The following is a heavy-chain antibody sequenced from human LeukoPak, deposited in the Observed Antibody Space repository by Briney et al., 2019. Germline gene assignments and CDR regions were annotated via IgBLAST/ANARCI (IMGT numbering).Heavy chain of an antibody. CDR1: GASISSYY. D-gene: IGHD4-23*01. J-gene: IGHJ4*02. Sequence: PSETLSLTCTVSGASISSYYWSWLRQSPGKGLEWIGYIYYSGRTNYNPSLKSRVTISVDTSKNQFPLKLSSVTAADTAVYYCARVSRGNSVGGDYWGQGTLVTVSS. CDR2: IYYSGRT. CDR3: ARVSRGNSVGGDY. V-gene: IGHV4-59*01.